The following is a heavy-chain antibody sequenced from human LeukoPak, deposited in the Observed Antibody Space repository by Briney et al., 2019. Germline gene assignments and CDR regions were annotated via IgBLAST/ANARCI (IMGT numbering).Heavy chain of an antibody. V-gene: IGHV3-49*04. CDR3: TRGLMGYTGYDDY. CDR2: IRSKTYGGTI. J-gene: IGHJ4*02. CDR1: GXTFSTYA. Sequence: PGRSLRLSCAASGXTFSTYAMNWVRQTPGKGLEWVGFIRSKTYGGTIEYAASVKGRFIISRDDSKNIAYLQMNGLKTEDTAVYYCTRGLMGYTGYDDYWGQGTLVTVSS. D-gene: IGHD5-12*01.